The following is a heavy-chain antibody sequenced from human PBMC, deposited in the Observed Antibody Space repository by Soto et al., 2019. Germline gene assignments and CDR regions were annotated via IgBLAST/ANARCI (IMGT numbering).Heavy chain of an antibody. CDR2: VSWNSDTI. D-gene: IGHD2-15*01. J-gene: IGHJ4*03. CDR1: GFTFEHYA. V-gene: IGHV3-9*01. CDR3: AKDVKGSGGSYLDH. Sequence: EVQLVESGGGLVQPGRSLRLSCAASGFTFEHYAMHWVRQTPGKGLEWVSSVSWNSDTIDYADSVKGRFTISRDNAKNSLYLQMNSLRREDTAFYYCAKDVKGSGGSYLDHWGQGTLVTVSS.